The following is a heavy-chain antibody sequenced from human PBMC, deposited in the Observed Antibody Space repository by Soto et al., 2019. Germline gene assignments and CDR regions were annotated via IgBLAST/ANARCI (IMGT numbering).Heavy chain of an antibody. CDR2: ISAYNGNT. CDR1: GYTFTSYG. D-gene: IGHD6-6*01. CDR3: ARVARIAARPPSWYFDL. Sequence: QVQLVQSGAEVKKPGASVKVSCKASGYTFTSYGISWVRQAPGQGLEWMGWISAYNGNTNYAQKLQGRVTMTTDTPTSTAYMELRSLRSDDTAVYYCARVARIAARPPSWYFDLWGRGTLVTVSS. J-gene: IGHJ2*01. V-gene: IGHV1-18*01.